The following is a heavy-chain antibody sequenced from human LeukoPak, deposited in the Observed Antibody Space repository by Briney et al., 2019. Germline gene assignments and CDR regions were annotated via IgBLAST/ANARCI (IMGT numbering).Heavy chain of an antibody. CDR1: GYSFSSYW. V-gene: IGHV5-51*01. CDR3: ARASRDGYNQNFDH. D-gene: IGHD5-24*01. Sequence: GESLKISCKGLGYSFSSYWNAWVRQRPGKGLEWMGIIYPGGSETRYDPSFQGQVTISADSSTSTAYLQWSCLRAQDTAMYYCARASRDGYNQNFDHWGRGTLVTVSS. CDR2: IYPGGSET. J-gene: IGHJ4*02.